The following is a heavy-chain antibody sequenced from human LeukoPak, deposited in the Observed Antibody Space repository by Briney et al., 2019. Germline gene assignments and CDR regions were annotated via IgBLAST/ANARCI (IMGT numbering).Heavy chain of an antibody. J-gene: IGHJ4*02. CDR3: ARWGSGSYFVYDY. D-gene: IGHD1-26*01. V-gene: IGHV1-8*03. CDR2: MNPNSGNT. Sequence: GASVKVSCKASGYTFTSYDINWVRQATGQGLEWMGWMNPNSGNTGYAQKFQGRATITRNTSISTAYMELSSLRSEDTAVYYCARWGSGSYFVYDYWGQGTLVTVSS. CDR1: GYTFTSYD.